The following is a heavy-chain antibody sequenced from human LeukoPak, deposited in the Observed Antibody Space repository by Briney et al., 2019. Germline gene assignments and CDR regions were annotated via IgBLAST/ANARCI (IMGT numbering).Heavy chain of an antibody. CDR2: IYYSGST. Sequence: SETLSLTCAVYGGSFSAYYWSWIRQPPGKGLEWIGSIYYSGSTYYNPSLKSRVTISVDTSKNQFSLKLSSVTAADTAVYYCASGYSYDLFDYWGQGTLVTVSS. CDR1: GGSFSAYY. D-gene: IGHD5-18*01. CDR3: ASGYSYDLFDY. V-gene: IGHV4-34*01. J-gene: IGHJ4*02.